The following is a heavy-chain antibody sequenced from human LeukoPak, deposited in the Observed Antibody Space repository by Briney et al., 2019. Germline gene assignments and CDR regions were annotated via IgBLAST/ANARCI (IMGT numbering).Heavy chain of an antibody. J-gene: IGHJ4*02. D-gene: IGHD1-14*01. CDR3: ARDSRTLDYSFDY. CDR2: INSDGSST. Sequence: GGSLRLSCAASGFTFSHYGMNWVRQAPGKGLVWVSRINSDGSSTSYADSVKGRFTISRDNAKNTLYLQMNSLRAEDTAVYYCARDSRTLDYSFDYWGQGTLVTVSS. CDR1: GFTFSHYG. V-gene: IGHV3-74*01.